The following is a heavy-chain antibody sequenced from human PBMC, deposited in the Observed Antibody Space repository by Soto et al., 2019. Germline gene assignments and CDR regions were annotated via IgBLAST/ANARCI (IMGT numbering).Heavy chain of an antibody. Sequence: GGSLRLSCAASGFTFSDHYMDWVRQAPGKGLEWVGRTRNKANSYITEYAASVKGRFTISRDDSKNSLYLQMNSLKSEDTAVYYCARRAYYDSSGYYWGDAFDIWGQGTMVTVS. CDR1: GFTFSDHY. CDR3: ARRAYYDSSGYYWGDAFDI. V-gene: IGHV3-72*01. D-gene: IGHD3-22*01. CDR2: TRNKANSYIT. J-gene: IGHJ3*02.